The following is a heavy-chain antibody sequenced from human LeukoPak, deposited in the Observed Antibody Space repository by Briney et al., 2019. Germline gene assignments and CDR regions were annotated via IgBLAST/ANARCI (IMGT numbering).Heavy chain of an antibody. J-gene: IGHJ5*02. D-gene: IGHD6-13*01. CDR3: ARAGAYSSSWSTENWFDP. CDR2: IIPIFGTA. CDR1: GGTFSSYA. V-gene: IGHV1-69*05. Sequence: ASVKVSCKASGGTFSSYAISWVRQAPGQGLEWMGGIIPIFGTANYAQKLKGRVTITREESTSTAYMELSSLSSEDTAVYYCARAGAYSSSWSTENWFDPWGQGTLVTVSS.